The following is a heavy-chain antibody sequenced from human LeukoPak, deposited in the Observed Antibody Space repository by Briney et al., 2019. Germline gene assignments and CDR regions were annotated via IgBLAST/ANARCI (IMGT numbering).Heavy chain of an antibody. J-gene: IGHJ4*02. V-gene: IGHV4-34*01. CDR3: AREGPGGNSSDY. CDR2: INHSGST. Sequence: SETLSLTCAVYGGSFSGYYWSWIRQPPGKGLEWIGEINHSGSTNYNPSLKSRVTISVDTSKNQFSLKLSSVTAADTAVYYCAREGPGGNSSDYWGQGTLVTVSS. CDR1: GGSFSGYY. D-gene: IGHD4-23*01.